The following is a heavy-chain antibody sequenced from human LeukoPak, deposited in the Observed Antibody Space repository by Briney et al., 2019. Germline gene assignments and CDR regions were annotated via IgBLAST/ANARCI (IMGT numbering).Heavy chain of an antibody. V-gene: IGHV3-7*01. D-gene: IGHD5-12*01. CDR3: AGDRRWLRFIDY. CDR1: GFTLSSYW. J-gene: IGHJ4*02. Sequence: PGGSLRLSCAASGFTLSSYWMSWVRQAPGKGLEWVANIKQDGSEKYYVDSVKGRFTISRDNAKNSLYLQMNSLRAEDTAVYYCAGDRRWLRFIDYWGQGTLVTVSS. CDR2: IKQDGSEK.